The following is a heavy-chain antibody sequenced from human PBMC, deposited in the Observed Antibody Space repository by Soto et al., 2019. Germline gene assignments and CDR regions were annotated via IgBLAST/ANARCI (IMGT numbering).Heavy chain of an antibody. J-gene: IGHJ4*02. CDR2: ISSSGSTI. CDR3: ATDPSAYCSTTSCYLGRFDY. CDR1: GFTFSDYY. D-gene: IGHD2-2*01. Sequence: PGGSLRLSCAASGFTFSDYYMSWIRQAPGKGLEWVSYISSSGSTIYYADSVKGRFTISRDNAKSTLYLQMNSLRAEDTAVYYCATDPSAYCSTTSCYLGRFDYWGQGALVTVSS. V-gene: IGHV3-11*01.